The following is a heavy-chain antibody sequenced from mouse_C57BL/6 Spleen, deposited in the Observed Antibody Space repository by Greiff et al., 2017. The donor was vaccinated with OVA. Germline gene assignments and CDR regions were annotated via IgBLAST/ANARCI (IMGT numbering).Heavy chain of an antibody. Sequence: QVQLQQPGAELVKPGASVKLSCKASGYTFTSYWMQWVKQRPGQGLEWIGEIDPSDSYTNYNQKFKGKATLTVDTSSSTAYMQLSSLTSEDSAVYYCARTGPPGSSLWFAYWGQGTLVTVSA. V-gene: IGHV1-50*01. J-gene: IGHJ3*01. CDR1: GYTFTSYW. CDR3: ARTGPPGSSLWFAY. D-gene: IGHD1-1*01. CDR2: IDPSDSYT.